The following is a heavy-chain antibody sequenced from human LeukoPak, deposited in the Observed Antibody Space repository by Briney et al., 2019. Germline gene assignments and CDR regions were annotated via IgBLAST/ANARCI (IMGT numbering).Heavy chain of an antibody. CDR3: ARPIVNAFDI. Sequence: GGSLRLSCAASGFAFSSYRMSWVRRAPGKGLEWVASINQDGSDKYYVDSVKGRFTISRDNAKNSVYLQMNSLRAEDTAVYYCARPIVNAFDIWGQGTMVTVSS. D-gene: IGHD1-26*01. V-gene: IGHV3-7*01. J-gene: IGHJ3*02. CDR1: GFAFSSYR. CDR2: INQDGSDK.